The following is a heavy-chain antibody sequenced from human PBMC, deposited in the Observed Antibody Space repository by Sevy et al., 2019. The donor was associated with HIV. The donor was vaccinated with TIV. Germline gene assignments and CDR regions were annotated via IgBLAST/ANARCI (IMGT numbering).Heavy chain of an antibody. CDR1: GFTFSGSA. D-gene: IGHD3-10*01. V-gene: IGHV3-73*01. CDR2: IRSKANSYAT. Sequence: GGSLRLSCAASGFTFSGSAMHWVRQASGKGLEWVGRIRSKANSYATAYAASVKGRFTISRDDSKNTAYLQMNSLKTEDTAVYYCTGWFGELLTGASRNYYYYGMDVWGQGTTVTVSS. J-gene: IGHJ6*02. CDR3: TGWFGELLTGASRNYYYYGMDV.